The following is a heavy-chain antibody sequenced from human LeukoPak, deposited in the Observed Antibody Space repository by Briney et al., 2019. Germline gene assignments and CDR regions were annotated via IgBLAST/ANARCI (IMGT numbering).Heavy chain of an antibody. V-gene: IGHV4-61*02. D-gene: IGHD4-23*01. CDR1: GGSISSGSYY. CDR2: IYTSGST. J-gene: IGHJ4*02. Sequence: PSQTLSLTCTVSGGSISSGSYYWSWIRQPAGKGLEWIGRIYTSGSTNYNPSLKSRVTISVDTSKNQFSLKLNSVTAADTAVYYCARAMVVTHGPFFDYWGQGTLVTVSS. CDR3: ARAMVVTHGPFFDY.